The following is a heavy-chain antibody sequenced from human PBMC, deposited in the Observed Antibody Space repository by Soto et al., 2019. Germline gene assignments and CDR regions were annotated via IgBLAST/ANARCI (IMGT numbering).Heavy chain of an antibody. J-gene: IGHJ4*02. V-gene: IGHV3-7*03. Sequence: EVQLVESGGGLVQPGGSLRLSCAASGFTFSNYWMSWVRQAPGKGLEWVAKINQGGSEKWSADSVKGRFTISRDNAKNSLYLQLNSLGSDDTAVYYCVKDDGDYSFDYWGQGTLVTVSS. CDR1: GFTFSNYW. D-gene: IGHD4-17*01. CDR2: INQGGSEK. CDR3: VKDDGDYSFDY.